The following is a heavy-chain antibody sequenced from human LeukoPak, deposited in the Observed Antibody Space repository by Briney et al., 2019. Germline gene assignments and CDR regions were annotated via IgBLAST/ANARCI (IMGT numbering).Heavy chain of an antibody. CDR1: AGSIGNYY. J-gene: IGHJ6*02. Sequence: SETLSLTCTVSAGSIGNYYWSWIRQPAGKGLEWIGRIYSSGNTNYNPSLKSRVTMSVDTSKNQFSLKLNSLTAADTAVYYCARGGYSSGWYPRDYYYGMDVWGQGTTVTVSS. D-gene: IGHD6-19*01. CDR3: ARGGYSSGWYPRDYYYGMDV. CDR2: IYSSGNT. V-gene: IGHV4-4*07.